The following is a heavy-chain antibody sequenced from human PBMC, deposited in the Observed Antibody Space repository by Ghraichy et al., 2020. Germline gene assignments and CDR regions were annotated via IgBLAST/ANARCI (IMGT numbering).Heavy chain of an antibody. CDR2: INHSGST. CDR3: ASLNSLGGWFDP. Sequence: SETLSLTCAVYGGSFSGYYWSWIRQPPGKGLEWIGEINHSGSTNYNPSLKSRVTISVDTSKNQFSLKLSSVTAADTAVYYCASLNSLGGWFDPWGQGTLVTVSS. D-gene: IGHD3-16*01. V-gene: IGHV4-34*01. J-gene: IGHJ5*02. CDR1: GGSFSGYY.